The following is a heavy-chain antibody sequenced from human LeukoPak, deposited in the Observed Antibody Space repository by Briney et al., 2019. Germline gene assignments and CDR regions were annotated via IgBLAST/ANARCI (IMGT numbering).Heavy chain of an antibody. Sequence: KPSETLSLTCTVSGGSISSYYWSWTRQPPGKGLEWIGYIYYSGSTNYNPSLKSRVTISVDTSKNQFSLKLSSVTAADTAVYYCARDLRNNRGGYYYYMDVWGKGTTVTVSS. J-gene: IGHJ6*03. D-gene: IGHD1/OR15-1a*01. V-gene: IGHV4-59*01. CDR1: GGSISSYY. CDR3: ARDLRNNRGGYYYYMDV. CDR2: IYYSGST.